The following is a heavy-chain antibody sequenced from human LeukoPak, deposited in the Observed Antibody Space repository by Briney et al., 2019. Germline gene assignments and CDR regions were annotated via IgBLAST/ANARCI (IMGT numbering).Heavy chain of an antibody. Sequence: SETLSLTRTVSGGSISSSNYYWGWIRQPPGKGLEWIGSIYYTGSTYYNPSLKSRVTISVDTSKNQFSLKLTYVTAADTAVFYCARHMFTFSGSYYYFNDWGQGTLVTVSS. CDR2: IYYTGST. CDR3: ARHMFTFSGSYYYFND. D-gene: IGHD1-26*01. CDR1: GGSISSSNYY. J-gene: IGHJ4*02. V-gene: IGHV4-39*01.